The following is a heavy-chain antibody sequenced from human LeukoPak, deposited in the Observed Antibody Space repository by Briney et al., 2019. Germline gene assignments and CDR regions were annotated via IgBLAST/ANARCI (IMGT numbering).Heavy chain of an antibody. CDR3: AISRPPNY. V-gene: IGHV4-34*01. CDR1: GGSFSGYY. Sequence: SETLSLTCAVYGGSFSGYYWSWIRQPPGKGLEWIGEINHSGSTNYNPSLKSRVTISVDTSKNQFSLKLSSVTAADTAAYYCAISRPPNYWGQGTLVTVSS. D-gene: IGHD6-6*01. J-gene: IGHJ4*02. CDR2: INHSGST.